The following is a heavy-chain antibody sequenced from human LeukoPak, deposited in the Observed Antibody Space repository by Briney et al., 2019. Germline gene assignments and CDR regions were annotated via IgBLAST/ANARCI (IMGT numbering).Heavy chain of an antibody. V-gene: IGHV3-21*01. D-gene: IGHD3-22*01. CDR2: ISSSSDYI. Sequence: PGGSLSLSCAASGFTFSSYSMNWVRQAPGKGLEWVSSISSSSDYIYYADSVKGRFAISRDSAKNSLYLQLNSLRAEDTAVYYCAKITISGYYYPAGVDYWGQGTLVTVSS. CDR1: GFTFSSYS. J-gene: IGHJ4*02. CDR3: AKITISGYYYPAGVDY.